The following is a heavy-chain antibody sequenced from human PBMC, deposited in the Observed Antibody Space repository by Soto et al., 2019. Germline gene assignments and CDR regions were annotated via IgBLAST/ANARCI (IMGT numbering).Heavy chain of an antibody. CDR3: AREDLGDGYNSGIFDY. Sequence: QVQLVQSGAEVKKPGSSVKVSCKASGGTFSSYAISWVRQAPGQGLEWMGGIIPIFGTANYAQKFQGRVTITADESTSTAYMELSSLRSEDTDVYYCAREDLGDGYNSGIFDYWGQGTLVTVSS. V-gene: IGHV1-69*01. CDR1: GGTFSSYA. J-gene: IGHJ4*02. D-gene: IGHD5-12*01. CDR2: IIPIFGTA.